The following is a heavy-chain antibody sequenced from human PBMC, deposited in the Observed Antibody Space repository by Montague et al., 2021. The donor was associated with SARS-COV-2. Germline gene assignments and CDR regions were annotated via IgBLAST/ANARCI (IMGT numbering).Heavy chain of an antibody. CDR2: IDHSGNT. V-gene: IGHV4-34*01. CDR1: RGSFHIFS. J-gene: IGHJ6*02. D-gene: IGHD3-16*01. CDR3: ARGAVSLGVHGMDV. Sequence: SETLSLTCAVYRGSFHIFSWGWIRQSPGKGLEWIGEIDHSGNTKYNPSLESRVTISVDTSKNQFSLNLTSVTAADTAMYYCARGAVSLGVHGMDVWGQGTTVTVSS.